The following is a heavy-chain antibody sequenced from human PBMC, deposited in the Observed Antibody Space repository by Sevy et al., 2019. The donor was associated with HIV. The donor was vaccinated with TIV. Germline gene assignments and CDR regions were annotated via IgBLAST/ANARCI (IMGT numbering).Heavy chain of an antibody. Sequence: GGSLRLSCAASGFPFSNYWVSWVRQAPGKGLEWVANIKRDGSEKYYVASVKGRFTISRDNAKNSLYLQMNSLRAEDTAVYYCARDCSSTSCLWGMDVWGQGTTVTVSS. D-gene: IGHD2-2*01. J-gene: IGHJ6*02. CDR3: ARDCSSTSCLWGMDV. CDR2: IKRDGSEK. V-gene: IGHV3-7*03. CDR1: GFPFSNYW.